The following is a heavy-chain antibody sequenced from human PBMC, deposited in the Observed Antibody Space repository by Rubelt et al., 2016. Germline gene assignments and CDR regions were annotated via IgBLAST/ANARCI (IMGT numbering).Heavy chain of an antibody. D-gene: IGHD6-13*01. CDR1: GFTFSSYG. J-gene: IGHJ3*02. CDR2: IWYDGSNK. CDR3: ARDRAGSSSWYPVFGAFDI. Sequence: QVQLVESGGGVVQPGRSLRLSCAASGFTFSSYGMHWVRQAPGKGLEWVAVIWYDGSNKYYADSVKGRFTISRDNSKNTLYLQMNSLRAEATAVYYCARDRAGSSSWYPVFGAFDIWGQGTMVTVSS. V-gene: IGHV3-33*01.